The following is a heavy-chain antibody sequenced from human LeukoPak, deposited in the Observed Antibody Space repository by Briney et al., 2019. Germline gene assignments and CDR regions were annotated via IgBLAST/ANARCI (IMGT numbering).Heavy chain of an antibody. Sequence: PGGSLRLSCAASGFTFSSYWMSGVRQAPGKGREWVANIKQDGSEKYYVDSVKGRFTISRDNAKNSLYLQMNSLRAEDTAVYYCAREFPSTTASYYFDYWGQGPLVTVSS. V-gene: IGHV3-7*01. J-gene: IGHJ4*02. CDR1: GFTFSSYW. CDR3: AREFPSTTASYYFDY. CDR2: IKQDGSEK. D-gene: IGHD1-1*01.